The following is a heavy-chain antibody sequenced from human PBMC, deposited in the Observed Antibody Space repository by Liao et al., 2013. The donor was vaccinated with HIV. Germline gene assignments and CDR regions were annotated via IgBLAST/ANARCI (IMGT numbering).Heavy chain of an antibody. CDR2: IYYSGST. CDR3: ASFSSGWYPGFVQH. J-gene: IGHJ1*01. Sequence: QLQLQESGPGLVKPSETLSLTCTVSGGSISSSSYYWGWIRQPPGKGLEWIGSIYYSGSTYYNPSLKSRVTISVDTSKNQFSLKLSSVTAADTAVYYCASFSSGWYPGFVQHWGQGTLVTVSS. V-gene: IGHV4-39*07. D-gene: IGHD6-19*01. CDR1: GGSISSSSYY.